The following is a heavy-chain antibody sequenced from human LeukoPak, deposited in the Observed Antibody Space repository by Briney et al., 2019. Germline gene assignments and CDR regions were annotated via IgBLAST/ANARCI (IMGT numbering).Heavy chain of an antibody. CDR1: GFTFDDYA. V-gene: IGHV3-43*02. D-gene: IGHD2-2*01. Sequence: GGSLRLSCAASGFTFDDYAMHWVRQAPGKGLEWVSLISVDGGSTYYADSVKGRFTISRDNSKNSLYLQMNSLRTEDTALYYCAKDEYCSSTSCHHNWFDPWGQGTLVTVSS. J-gene: IGHJ5*02. CDR3: AKDEYCSSTSCHHNWFDP. CDR2: ISVDGGST.